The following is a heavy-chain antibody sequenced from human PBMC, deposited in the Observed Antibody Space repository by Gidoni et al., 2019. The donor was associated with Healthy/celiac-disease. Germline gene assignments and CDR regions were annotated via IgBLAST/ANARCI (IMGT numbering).Heavy chain of an antibody. V-gene: IGHV3-30*18. CDR1: GFTFSSYG. CDR3: AKLCSGWGFDY. Sequence: QVQLVESGGGVVHPGRSLRLSCAASGFTFSSYGMHWVRQAPGKGLEWVAVISYDGSNKYYADSVKGRFTISRDNSKNTLYLQMNSLRAEDTAVYYCAKLCSGWGFDYWGQGTLVTVSS. CDR2: ISYDGSNK. D-gene: IGHD6-19*01. J-gene: IGHJ4*02.